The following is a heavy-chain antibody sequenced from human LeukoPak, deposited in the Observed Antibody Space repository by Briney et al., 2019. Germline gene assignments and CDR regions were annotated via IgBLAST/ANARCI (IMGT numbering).Heavy chain of an antibody. CDR3: ARANSSGYYHPIN. CDR1: GFTFSSYA. Sequence: GGSLRLSCAASGFTFSSYAMSWVRLAPGKGLEWVANIKQDGSEKYYVDSVKGRFTVSRDNAKNSLYLQMNSLRAEDTAVYYCARANSSGYYHPINWGQGTLVTVSS. D-gene: IGHD3-22*01. CDR2: IKQDGSEK. J-gene: IGHJ4*02. V-gene: IGHV3-7*01.